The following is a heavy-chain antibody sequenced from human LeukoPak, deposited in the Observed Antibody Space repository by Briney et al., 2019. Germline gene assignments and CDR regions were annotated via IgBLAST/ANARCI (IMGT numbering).Heavy chain of an antibody. CDR1: GFTFSSYG. D-gene: IGHD3-3*01. Sequence: GSLRLSCAASGFTFSSYGMHWVRQAPGKGLEWVAVISYDGSNKYYADSVKGRFTISRDNSKNTLYLQMNSLRAEDTAVYYCARLTHSPLRFLEWLLEIDYWGQGTLVTVSS. J-gene: IGHJ4*02. V-gene: IGHV3-30*03. CDR3: ARLTHSPLRFLEWLLEIDY. CDR2: ISYDGSNK.